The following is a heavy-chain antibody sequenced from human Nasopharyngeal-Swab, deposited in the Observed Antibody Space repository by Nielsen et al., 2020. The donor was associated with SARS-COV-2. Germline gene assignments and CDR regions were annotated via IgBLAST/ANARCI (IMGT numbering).Heavy chain of an antibody. D-gene: IGHD2-15*01. CDR3: ACYHVGVDGQKRFDD. CDR1: GGSVSDTDYF. CDR2: IDYRRRT. V-gene: IGHV4-39*01. Sequence: ESLKISCTVSGGSVSDTDYFWGWIRQPPVTGLEWIGNIDYRRRTFYNPSLKSRVSISVDMSKNQFSLNLHSVTAADTGVYYCACYHVGVDGQKRFDDWSQGTLVTVSS. J-gene: IGHJ4*02.